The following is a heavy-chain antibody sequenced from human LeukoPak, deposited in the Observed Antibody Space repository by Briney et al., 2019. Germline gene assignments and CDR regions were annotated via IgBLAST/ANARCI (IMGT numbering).Heavy chain of an antibody. CDR3: AREYYDYVWGSYRYLPDY. CDR2: ISGSGGST. J-gene: IGHJ4*02. V-gene: IGHV3-23*01. Sequence: GGSLRLSCAASGFTFSSYAMSWVRQAPGKGLEWVSAISGSGGSTYYADSVKGRFTISRDNSKNTLYLQMNSLRAEDTAVYYCAREYYDYVWGSYRYLPDYWGQGTLVTVSS. CDR1: GFTFSSYA. D-gene: IGHD3-16*02.